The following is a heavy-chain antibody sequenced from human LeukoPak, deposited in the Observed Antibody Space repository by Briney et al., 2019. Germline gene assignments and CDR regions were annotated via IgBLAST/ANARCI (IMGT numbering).Heavy chain of an antibody. CDR2: ISWNSGSI. CDR3: AKARSSSSSEAYFDY. J-gene: IGHJ4*02. Sequence: GGSLRLSCAASGFTFYDYAMHWVRHAPGKGLEWVSGISWNSGSIGYADSVKGRFTISRDNAKNSLYLQMNSLRAEDTALYYCAKARSSSSSEAYFDYWGQGTLVTVSS. V-gene: IGHV3-9*01. CDR1: GFTFYDYA. D-gene: IGHD6-6*01.